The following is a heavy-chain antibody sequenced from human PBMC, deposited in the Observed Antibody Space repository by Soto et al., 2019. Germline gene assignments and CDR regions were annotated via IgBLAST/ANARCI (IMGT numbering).Heavy chain of an antibody. Sequence: GGSLRLSCAASGFTFSSYGMHWVRQAPGKGLEWVAVISYDGSNKYYADSVKGRFTISRDNSKNTLYLQMNSLRAEDTAVYYCAKDWSGYSSGWYRGDYYYYGMDVWGQGTTVTVSS. CDR3: AKDWSGYSSGWYRGDYYYYGMDV. D-gene: IGHD6-19*01. V-gene: IGHV3-30*18. CDR1: GFTFSSYG. CDR2: ISYDGSNK. J-gene: IGHJ6*02.